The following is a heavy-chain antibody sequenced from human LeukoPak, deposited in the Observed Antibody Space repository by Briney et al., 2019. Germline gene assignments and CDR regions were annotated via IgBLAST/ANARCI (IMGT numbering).Heavy chain of an antibody. Sequence: LRLSCAVSGFTFSDHYMSWIRQHPGKGLEWIGYISYTGSPYYNPSLRSRVTISVDTPKNQFSLKLSSGTAADTALYYCARGPETLRFDYWGQGTLVTVSS. J-gene: IGHJ4*02. CDR3: ARGPETLRFDY. CDR1: GFTFSDHY. CDR2: ISYTGSP. V-gene: IGHV4-31*02. D-gene: IGHD4-23*01.